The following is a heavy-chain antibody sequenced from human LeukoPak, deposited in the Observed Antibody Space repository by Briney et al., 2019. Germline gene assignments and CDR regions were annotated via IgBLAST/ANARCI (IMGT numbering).Heavy chain of an antibody. J-gene: IGHJ4*02. CDR1: GGSFSGYY. V-gene: IGHV4-34*01. D-gene: IGHD6-13*01. Sequence: PSETLSLTCAVYGGSFSGYYWSWIRQPPGKGLEWIGEINHSGSTNYNPSLKSRVTISVDTSKNQFSLKLSSVTAVDTAVYYCARERGYSSSWYYFDYWGQGTLVTVSS. CDR3: ARERGYSSSWYYFDY. CDR2: INHSGST.